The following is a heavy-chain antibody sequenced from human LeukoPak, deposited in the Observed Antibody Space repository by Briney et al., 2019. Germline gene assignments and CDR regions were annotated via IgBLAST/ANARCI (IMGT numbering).Heavy chain of an antibody. Sequence: GASMKVSCKASGYTFTSYGISWVRQAPGQGLEWMGWISAYNGNTNYAQKLQGRVTMTTDTSTSTAYMELRSLRSDDTAVYYCAREGYYYDSSGYYRNDAFDIWGQGTMVTVSS. CDR2: ISAYNGNT. J-gene: IGHJ3*02. D-gene: IGHD3-22*01. CDR3: AREGYYYDSSGYYRNDAFDI. CDR1: GYTFTSYG. V-gene: IGHV1-18*01.